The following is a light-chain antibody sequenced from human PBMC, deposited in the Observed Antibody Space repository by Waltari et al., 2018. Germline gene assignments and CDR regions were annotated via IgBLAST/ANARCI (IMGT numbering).Light chain of an antibody. Sequence: ETVLTQSPGTPSLSLGERATLACRASQSVSRYLAWYQQKPGQAPRLLIYDASIRASGIPDRFSGSGSGTDFSLTISRLEPEDFAVYYCQKYGTLPATFGQGTKGQIK. CDR3: QKYGTLPAT. CDR1: QSVSRY. J-gene: IGKJ1*01. CDR2: DAS. V-gene: IGKV3-20*01.